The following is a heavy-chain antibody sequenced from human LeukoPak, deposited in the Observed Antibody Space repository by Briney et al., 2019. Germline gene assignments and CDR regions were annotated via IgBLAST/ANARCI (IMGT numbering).Heavy chain of an antibody. CDR3: AKRPVVVTAIPNWFDP. CDR2: ISGSGGST. D-gene: IGHD2-21*02. Sequence: PGGSLRLSCAAPGFTFSSYAMSWVRQAPGKGLEWVSAISGSGGSTYYADSVKGRFTISRDNSKNTLYLQMNSLRAEDTAVYYCAKRPVVVTAIPNWFDPWGQGTLVTVSS. V-gene: IGHV3-23*01. CDR1: GFTFSSYA. J-gene: IGHJ5*02.